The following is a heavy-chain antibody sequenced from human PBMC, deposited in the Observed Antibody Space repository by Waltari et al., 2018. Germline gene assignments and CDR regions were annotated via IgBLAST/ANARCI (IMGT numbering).Heavy chain of an antibody. V-gene: IGHV3-72*01. J-gene: IGHJ4*02. CDR1: GFTFSDHY. D-gene: IGHD1-26*01. CDR3: SSRHSGSSDY. CDR2: SRNKAQGYIT. Sequence: EVQLVESGGGLVQPGGSLRLSCALYGFTFSDHYIDWVRQAPGKGLEWVGRSRNKAQGYITEYAASVKGRFIISRYDSKNSQYLQMDSLKTEDTAMYYCSSRHSGSSDYWGQGTLVTVSS.